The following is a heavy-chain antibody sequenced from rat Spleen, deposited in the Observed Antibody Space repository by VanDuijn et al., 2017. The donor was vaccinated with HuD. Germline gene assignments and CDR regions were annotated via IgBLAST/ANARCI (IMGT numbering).Heavy chain of an antibody. CDR1: GFTFSNYD. Sequence: EVQLVESGGGLVQPGRSLKLSCAASGFTFSNYDMAWVRQAPTKGLEWVASISPSGGRPYYRDSVKGRFTISRDNAKNTLYLQMDSLRSEDTATYYCARQITTRDYFDYWGQGVMVTVSS. CDR2: ISPSGGRP. CDR3: ARQITTRDYFDY. V-gene: IGHV5S13*01. D-gene: IGHD1-10*01. J-gene: IGHJ2*01.